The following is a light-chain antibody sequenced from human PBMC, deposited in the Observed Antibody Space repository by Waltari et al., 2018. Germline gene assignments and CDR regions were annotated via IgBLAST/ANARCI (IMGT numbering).Light chain of an antibody. CDR3: LLFYGGAYV. Sequence: QTVVTQEPSLTVSPGGTVTLTCASSTGAVTSGSFPTWFQQRPGQPPRSLIYSANNKHSWTLARFSGSLIGGKAALTLSGVQPEDEAEYYCLLFYGGAYVFGTGTKLTVL. J-gene: IGLJ1*01. CDR1: TGAVTSGSF. V-gene: IGLV7-43*01. CDR2: SAN.